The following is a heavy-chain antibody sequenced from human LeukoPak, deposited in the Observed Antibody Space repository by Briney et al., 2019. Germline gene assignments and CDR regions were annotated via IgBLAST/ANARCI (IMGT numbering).Heavy chain of an antibody. CDR3: AKDESIAARRLLADY. CDR2: ISWNSGSI. J-gene: IGHJ4*02. Sequence: QPGGSLRLSCAASGFTFDDYAMHWVRQAPGKGLEWVSGISWNSGSIGYADSVKGRFTISRDNAKNSLYLQMNSLRAEDTALYYCAKDESIAARRLLADYWGQGTLVTVSS. CDR1: GFTFDDYA. D-gene: IGHD6-6*01. V-gene: IGHV3-9*01.